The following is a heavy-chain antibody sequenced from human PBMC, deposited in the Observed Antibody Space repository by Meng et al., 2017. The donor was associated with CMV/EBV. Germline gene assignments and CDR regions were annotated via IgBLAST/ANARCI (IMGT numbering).Heavy chain of an antibody. CDR1: GGSFSGSY. J-gene: IGHJ4*02. Sequence: SQTLSLTCAVYGGSFSGSYWSWIRQPPGKGLEWIGEINHSGSTNYNPSLKSRVTISVDTSKNQFSLKLSSVTAADTAVYYCARAALAAAGTGCDYWGQGTLVTVSS. D-gene: IGHD6-13*01. CDR2: INHSGST. V-gene: IGHV4-34*01. CDR3: ARAALAAAGTGCDY.